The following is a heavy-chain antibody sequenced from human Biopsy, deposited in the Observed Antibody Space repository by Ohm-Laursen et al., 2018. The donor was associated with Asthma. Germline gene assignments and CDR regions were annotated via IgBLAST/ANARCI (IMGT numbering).Heavy chain of an antibody. CDR1: GFVFSKCG. CDR2: VSSDGNNK. J-gene: IGHJ3*01. CDR3: ARQSGQEYGDSIPFDS. D-gene: IGHD3-22*01. Sequence: SLRLSCSASGFVFSKCGMHWVRQGPGKGLEWVALVSSDGNNKYYEDSVKGRFTISRDNSRNRLYLQINSLTVEDSAVYFCARQSGQEYGDSIPFDSWGQGTKVAVSS. V-gene: IGHV3-30*03.